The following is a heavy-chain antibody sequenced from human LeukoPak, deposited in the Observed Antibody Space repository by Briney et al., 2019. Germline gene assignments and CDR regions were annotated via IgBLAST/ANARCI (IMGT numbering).Heavy chain of an antibody. CDR1: GFTFRTSG. D-gene: IGHD3-10*01. V-gene: IGHV3-30*04. CDR2: MSSDGINT. CDR3: AKDHAGSGRAFEY. J-gene: IGHJ4*02. Sequence: GGSLRLSCATSGFTFRTSGVHCVRQAPGKGLEWVALMSSDGINTYYADSVKGRFTVSRDSSKDILYLQMNSLRADDTAIYYCAKDHAGSGRAFEYWGQGTLVTVSS.